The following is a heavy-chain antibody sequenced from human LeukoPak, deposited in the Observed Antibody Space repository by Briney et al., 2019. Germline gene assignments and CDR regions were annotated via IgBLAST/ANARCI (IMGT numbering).Heavy chain of an antibody. CDR2: IYTSGST. CDR3: ARVRPYYYDSSGYQ. J-gene: IGHJ4*02. Sequence: PSETLSLTCTVSGNSISSYYWSWIRQPAGKGLEWIGRIYTSGSTNYNPSLKSRVTMSVDTSKNQFSLNLSSVTAADTAFYYCARVRPYYYDSSGYQWGQGTLVTVSS. V-gene: IGHV4-4*07. D-gene: IGHD3-22*01. CDR1: GNSISSYY.